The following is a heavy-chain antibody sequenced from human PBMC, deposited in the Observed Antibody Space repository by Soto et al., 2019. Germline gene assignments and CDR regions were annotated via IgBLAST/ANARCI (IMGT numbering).Heavy chain of an antibody. V-gene: IGHV3-30*18. CDR1: GFTFSSYG. Sequence: QVQLVESGGGVVQPGRSLRLSCAASGFTFSSYGMHWVRQAPGKGLEWVAVISHDGSNKYFADSVKGRFTISRDNSQNPLYMQMNRLRAEDTAVYYCAKLLIAVAGYFYGMDVWGQGTTVTVSS. J-gene: IGHJ6*02. CDR3: AKLLIAVAGYFYGMDV. D-gene: IGHD6-19*01. CDR2: ISHDGSNK.